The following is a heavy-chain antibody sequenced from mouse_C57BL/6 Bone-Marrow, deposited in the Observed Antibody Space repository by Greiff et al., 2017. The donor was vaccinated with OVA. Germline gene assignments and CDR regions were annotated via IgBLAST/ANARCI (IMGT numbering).Heavy chain of an antibody. CDR1: GFNIKDYY. J-gene: IGHJ3*01. V-gene: IGHV14-2*01. CDR3: ADYGSSRGTWFAY. CDR2: IDPEDGET. D-gene: IGHD1-1*01. Sequence: LVESGAELVKPGASVKLSCTASGFNIKDYYMHWVKQRTEQGLECIGRIDPEDGETTYAPKFQGKATITADTSSNTAYLQLSSLTSEDTAVYYCADYGSSRGTWFAYWGQGTLVTVSA.